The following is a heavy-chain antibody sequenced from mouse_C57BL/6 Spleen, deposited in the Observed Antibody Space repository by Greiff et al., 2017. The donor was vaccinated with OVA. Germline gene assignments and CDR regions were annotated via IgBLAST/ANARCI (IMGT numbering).Heavy chain of an antibody. D-gene: IGHD2-3*01. V-gene: IGHV1-66*01. CDR1: GYSFTSYY. Sequence: QVQLQQSGPELVKPGASVQISCKASGYSFTSYYIHWVKQRPGQGLEWIGWIYPGSGNTKYNEKFKGKATLTADTSSSTAYMQLSSLTSEDSAVYYCAREEDGYFDYWGQGTTLTVSS. J-gene: IGHJ2*01. CDR2: IYPGSGNT. CDR3: AREEDGYFDY.